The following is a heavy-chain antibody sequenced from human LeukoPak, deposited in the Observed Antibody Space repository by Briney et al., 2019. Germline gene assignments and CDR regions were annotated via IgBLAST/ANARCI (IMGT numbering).Heavy chain of an antibody. CDR2: IKSKGDGETT. CDR3: TIDLGATMIRGVIVS. Sequence: GGSLRLSCAASGFTFTNAWMTWVRQAPGKGLEWVGRIKSKGDGETTDYASFVKGRFSMSRDDSRATMYLQMYSLEADDTAVYYCTIDLGATMIRGVIVSWGQGALVTVSS. J-gene: IGHJ4*02. V-gene: IGHV3-15*05. CDR1: GFTFTNAW. D-gene: IGHD3-10*01.